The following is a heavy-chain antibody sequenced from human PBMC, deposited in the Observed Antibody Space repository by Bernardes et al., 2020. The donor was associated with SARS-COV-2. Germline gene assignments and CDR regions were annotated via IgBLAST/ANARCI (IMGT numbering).Heavy chain of an antibody. J-gene: IGHJ6*02. D-gene: IGHD6-19*01. CDR1: GFTFSNAW. CDR3: TSDGWYPTYYYYGMDV. Sequence: GGSLRLSCAAFGFTFSNAWMSWVRQAPGKGLEWVGRIKSKTDGGTTDYAAPVKGRFTISRDDSKNTLYLQMNSLKTEDTAVYYCTSDGWYPTYYYYGMDVWGQGTTVTVSS. V-gene: IGHV3-15*01. CDR2: IKSKTDGGTT.